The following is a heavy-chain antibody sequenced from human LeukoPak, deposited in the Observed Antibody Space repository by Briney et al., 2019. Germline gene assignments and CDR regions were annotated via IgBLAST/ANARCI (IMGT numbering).Heavy chain of an antibody. D-gene: IGHD5-12*01. Sequence: GESLKISCKGPGYSFPNYWIGWVRQMPGKGLEWLGILYPGDSDTRYSPSFQGQVTISADKSISTAYLQWSSLKASDTAMYYCASRLRKRFDGWGQGTLVTVSS. CDR3: ASRLRKRFDG. V-gene: IGHV5-51*01. J-gene: IGHJ4*02. CDR2: LYPGDSDT. CDR1: GYSFPNYW.